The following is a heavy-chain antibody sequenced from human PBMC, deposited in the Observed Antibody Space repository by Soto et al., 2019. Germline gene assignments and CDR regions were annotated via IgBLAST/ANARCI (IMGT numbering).Heavy chain of an antibody. J-gene: IGHJ4*02. Sequence: SETLSLTCSVSGDSINSDNYYWGWIRQPPGKGLEWIGSIYYRGNTYYNPSLKPRVTISLDKSKSQFSLKLNSVTAADSAVYFCARLEGLATISYYFDYWGQGTLVTVSS. V-gene: IGHV4-39*01. CDR1: GDSINSDNYY. CDR3: ARLEGLATISYYFDY. CDR2: IYYRGNT. D-gene: IGHD3-9*01.